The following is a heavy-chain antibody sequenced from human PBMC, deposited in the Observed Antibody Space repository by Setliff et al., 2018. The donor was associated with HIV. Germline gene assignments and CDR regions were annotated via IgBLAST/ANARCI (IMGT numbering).Heavy chain of an antibody. V-gene: IGHV3-30*04. Sequence: GGSLRLSCAASGFTFNDYAILWVRQAPGKGLEWVAIISYDGTYKYYAESVECRFTISRNNSRNTLYLQMNSLRSEDTAVYYCSKDGGARLSYSFYYIDVWGKGTMVTVSS. CDR2: ISYDGTYK. CDR3: SKDGGARLSYSFYYIDV. J-gene: IGHJ6*03. D-gene: IGHD3-16*01. CDR1: GFTFNDYA.